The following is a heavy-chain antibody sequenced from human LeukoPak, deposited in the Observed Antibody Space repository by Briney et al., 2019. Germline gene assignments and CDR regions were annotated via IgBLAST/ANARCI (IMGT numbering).Heavy chain of an antibody. V-gene: IGHV4-34*01. D-gene: IGHD6-13*01. Sequence: SETLSLTCAVYGGSFSRYYWNWIRQPPGKGLESIGEINHSGSTNYNPSLKSRVTITVDSSKNQFSLKVTSVTAANTAVYYCARSSAAEGPTHNWFGPWGQGTLVTVPS. CDR3: ARSSAAEGPTHNWFGP. CDR2: INHSGST. CDR1: GGSFSRYY. J-gene: IGHJ5*02.